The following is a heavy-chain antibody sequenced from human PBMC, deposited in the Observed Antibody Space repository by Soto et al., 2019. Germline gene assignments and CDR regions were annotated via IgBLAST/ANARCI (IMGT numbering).Heavy chain of an antibody. D-gene: IGHD3-10*01. CDR1: GFTFSSYA. J-gene: IGHJ4*02. CDR2: ISGSGGST. Sequence: EVQLLESGGGLVQPGGSLRLSCAASGFTFSSYAMSWVRQAPGKGLEWVSAISGSGGSTYYADSVKGRFTISRDNSKNTLYLQMTSLRAEDTAVYYCAKRHYYGSGSYNNWGQGTLVTVSS. CDR3: AKRHYYGSGSYNN. V-gene: IGHV3-23*01.